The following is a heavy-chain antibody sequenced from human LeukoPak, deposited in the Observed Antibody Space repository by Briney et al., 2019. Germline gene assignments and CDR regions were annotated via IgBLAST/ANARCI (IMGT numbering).Heavy chain of an antibody. CDR1: GGSISSYY. CDR2: IYYSGST. D-gene: IGHD2-15*01. J-gene: IGHJ5*02. Sequence: TSETLSLTCTVSGGSISSYYWSWIRQPPGKGLEWIGYIYYSGSTNYNPSLKSRVTISVDTSKNQFSLKLSSVTAADTAVYYCARGKGGAYCSGGSCYSGNKRNNNWFDPWGQGTLVTVSS. V-gene: IGHV4-59*01. CDR3: ARGKGGAYCSGGSCYSGNKRNNNWFDP.